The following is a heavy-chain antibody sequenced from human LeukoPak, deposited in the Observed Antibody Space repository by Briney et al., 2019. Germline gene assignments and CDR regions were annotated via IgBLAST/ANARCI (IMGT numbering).Heavy chain of an antibody. D-gene: IGHD6-13*01. J-gene: IGHJ6*02. CDR1: GDSVSRESAA. V-gene: IGHV6-1*01. CDR2: KYYRARWYN. Sequence: SQTLSLSCALCGDSVSRESAACTWSSQFPSRGRGWRRRKYYRARWYNDYAVSVKSRITINPATSKNQFSLQLNSLTPGDTAGYYCARDSKAAAAYYGMDVWGQGTTVTVS. CDR3: ARDSKAAAAYYGMDV.